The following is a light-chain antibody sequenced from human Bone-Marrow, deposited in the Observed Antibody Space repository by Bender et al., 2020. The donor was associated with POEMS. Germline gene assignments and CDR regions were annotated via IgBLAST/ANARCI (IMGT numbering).Light chain of an antibody. V-gene: IGLV1-44*01. Sequence: QSVLTQPPSASETPGQRVTISCSGSSSNIGTNPVNWYQQLPGTAPKLLIYINNQRPSGVPDRFSGSKSGTSASLASSGLQSEDEADYYWAAWEDSLNGWVFGGGTKLTVL. J-gene: IGLJ3*02. CDR3: AAWEDSLNGWV. CDR1: SSNIGTNP. CDR2: INN.